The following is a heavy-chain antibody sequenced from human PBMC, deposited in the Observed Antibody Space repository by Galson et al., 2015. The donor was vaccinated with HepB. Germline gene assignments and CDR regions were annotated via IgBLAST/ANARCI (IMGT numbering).Heavy chain of an antibody. Sequence: SLRLSCAASGFTFSDYYMSWIRQAPGKGLEWVSYISSSGSTIYYADSVKGRFTISRDNAKNSLYLQMNSLRAEDTAVYYCARVQGDIVVVPALYGMDVWGQGTTVTVSS. D-gene: IGHD2-2*01. CDR1: GFTFSDYY. V-gene: IGHV3-11*01. CDR3: ARVQGDIVVVPALYGMDV. J-gene: IGHJ6*02. CDR2: ISSSGSTI.